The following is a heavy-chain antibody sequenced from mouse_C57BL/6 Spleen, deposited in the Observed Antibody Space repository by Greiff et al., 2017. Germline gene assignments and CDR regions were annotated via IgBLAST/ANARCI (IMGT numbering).Heavy chain of an antibody. Sequence: VQLQQSGAELVMPGASVKLSCKASGYTFTSYWMHWVKQRPGQGLEWIGEFDPSDSYTNYNKTFKGKSTLTVDKSSSTPYMQLSSLTSEDSAVYDGARSYYYGSSFDYWGQGTTLTVSS. CDR1: GYTFTSYW. J-gene: IGHJ2*01. CDR2: FDPSDSYT. V-gene: IGHV1-69*01. CDR3: ARSYYYGSSFDY. D-gene: IGHD1-1*01.